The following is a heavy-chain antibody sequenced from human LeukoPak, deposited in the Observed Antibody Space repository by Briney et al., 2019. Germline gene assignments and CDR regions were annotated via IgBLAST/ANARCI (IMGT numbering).Heavy chain of an antibody. D-gene: IGHD3-22*01. CDR2: IRYDGSNK. CDR3: AKGKEYYYDSSGYGAFDI. CDR1: GFTFSRYS. J-gene: IGHJ3*02. Sequence: GGSLRLSCAASGFTFSRYSMNWVRQAPGKGLEWVAFIRYDGSNKYYADSVKGRFTISRDNSKNTLYLQMNSLRAEDTAVYYCAKGKEYYYDSSGYGAFDIWGQGTMVTVSS. V-gene: IGHV3-30*02.